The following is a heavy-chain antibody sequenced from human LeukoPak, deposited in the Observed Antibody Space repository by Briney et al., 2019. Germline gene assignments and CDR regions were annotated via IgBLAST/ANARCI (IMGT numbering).Heavy chain of an antibody. CDR3: ARRTAMDSYFDY. D-gene: IGHD5-18*01. Sequence: GSSVKVSCKASGGTFSSYAISWVRQAPGQGLEWMGGIIPIFGTVNYAQKFQGRVTITADESTSTAYMELSSLRSEDTAVCYCARRTAMDSYFDYWGQGTLVTVSS. V-gene: IGHV1-69*01. CDR2: IIPIFGTV. CDR1: GGTFSSYA. J-gene: IGHJ4*02.